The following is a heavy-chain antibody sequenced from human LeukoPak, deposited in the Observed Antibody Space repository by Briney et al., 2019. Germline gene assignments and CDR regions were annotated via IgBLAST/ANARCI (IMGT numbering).Heavy chain of an antibody. CDR1: GYSISSGYY. Sequence: PSETLSLTCTVSGYSISSGYYWGWIRQPPGKGLEWIGSIYHSGSTYYNPSLKSRVTISVDTSKNQFSLKLSSVTAADTAVYYCASNVGGDILKYYYYGMDVWGQGTTVTVSS. CDR3: ASNVGGDILKYYYYGMDV. J-gene: IGHJ6*02. CDR2: IYHSGST. V-gene: IGHV4-38-2*02. D-gene: IGHD3-9*01.